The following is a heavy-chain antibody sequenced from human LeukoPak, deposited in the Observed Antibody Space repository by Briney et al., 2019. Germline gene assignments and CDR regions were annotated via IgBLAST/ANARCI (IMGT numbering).Heavy chain of an antibody. Sequence: SETLSLTCTVSGDSMTSYYWSWIRQPPGKGLEWIGSIYYSGSTYYNPSLKSRVTISVDTSKNQFSLKLSSVTAADTAVYYCARDGHWTVTTWDNNWFDPWGQGTLVTVSS. V-gene: IGHV4-59*12. CDR1: GDSMTSYY. CDR2: IYYSGST. D-gene: IGHD4-17*01. CDR3: ARDGHWTVTTWDNNWFDP. J-gene: IGHJ5*02.